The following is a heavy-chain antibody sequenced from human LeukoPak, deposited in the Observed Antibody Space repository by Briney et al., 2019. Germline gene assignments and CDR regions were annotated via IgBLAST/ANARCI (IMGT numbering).Heavy chain of an antibody. D-gene: IGHD2-2*01. CDR1: GFTFSSHT. V-gene: IGHV3-30-3*01. Sequence: PGGSLRLSCAASGFTFSSHTMHWVRQAPGKGLEWVAIISYDGSNKYYADFVRGRFTISRDNSKNTLYLQMNSLRVEDTAVYYCARSSCSSTSCSTNYGMDVWGQGTTVTVSS. CDR3: ARSSCSSTSCSTNYGMDV. J-gene: IGHJ6*02. CDR2: ISYDGSNK.